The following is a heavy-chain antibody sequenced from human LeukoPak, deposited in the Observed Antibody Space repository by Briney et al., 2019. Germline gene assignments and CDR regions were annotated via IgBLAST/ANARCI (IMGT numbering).Heavy chain of an antibody. Sequence: SETLSLTCTVPGGSISSYYWSWIRQPPGKGLEWIGEINHSGSTNYNPSLKSRVTISVDTSKNQFSLKLSSVTAADTAVYYCARVRIAARRSDWFDPWGQGTLVTVSS. J-gene: IGHJ5*02. CDR3: ARVRIAARRSDWFDP. V-gene: IGHV4-34*01. CDR1: GGSISSYY. D-gene: IGHD6-6*01. CDR2: INHSGST.